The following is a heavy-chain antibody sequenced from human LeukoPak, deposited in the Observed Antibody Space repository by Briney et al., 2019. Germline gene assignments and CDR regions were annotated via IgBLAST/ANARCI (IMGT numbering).Heavy chain of an antibody. V-gene: IGHV4-34*01. D-gene: IGHD5-24*01. Sequence: SETLSLTCAVYGGSFDDYYCSWLRQPPGKGLEWIGEIHPSGIFYYNSSLLSRVTISIATSKSQFSLRLTSVTAADTAFYYCARGRDRSKAGDHWGQGSLVTVSS. J-gene: IGHJ4*02. CDR3: ARGRDRSKAGDH. CDR2: IHPSGIF. CDR1: GGSFDDYY.